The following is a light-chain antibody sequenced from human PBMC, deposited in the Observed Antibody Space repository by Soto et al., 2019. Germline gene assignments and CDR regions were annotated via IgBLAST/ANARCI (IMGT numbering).Light chain of an antibody. CDR2: GAY. Sequence: EIVLTQSPGTLSLSPGERATLSCRASQSVSNNYLAWYQQKPGQAPRLLIYGAYSRATSIPDRFSGSGSGTDFTLTISRLEPEDFAVYYCQQYGSSPRTFGQGTKVDIK. CDR1: QSVSNNY. CDR3: QQYGSSPRT. J-gene: IGKJ1*01. V-gene: IGKV3-20*01.